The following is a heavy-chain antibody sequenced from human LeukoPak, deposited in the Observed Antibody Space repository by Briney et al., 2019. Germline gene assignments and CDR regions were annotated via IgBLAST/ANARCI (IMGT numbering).Heavy chain of an antibody. CDR3: ARHYYGSSGYYPENFQH. CDR2: INHSGST. V-gene: IGHV4-34*01. D-gene: IGHD3-22*01. J-gene: IGHJ1*01. CDR1: GGSFSGYY. Sequence: SETLSLTCAVYGGSFSGYYWSWIRQPPGKGLEWIGEINHSGSTNYNPSLKSRVTISVDTSKNQFSLKLSSVTAADTAVYYCARHYYGSSGYYPENFQHWGQGTLVTVSS.